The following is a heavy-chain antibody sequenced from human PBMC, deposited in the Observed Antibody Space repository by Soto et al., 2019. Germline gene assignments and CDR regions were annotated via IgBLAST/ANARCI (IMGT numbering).Heavy chain of an antibody. D-gene: IGHD4-17*01. J-gene: IGHJ1*01. CDR1: GGSFSGYY. CDR3: ARQNSPGDYDAYFEH. Sequence: SETLSLTCAVYGGSFSGYYWSWIRQPPGKGLEWIGDINHSGSTNYNPSLKSRVTISVDTSKDQFSLKLSSVTAADTAVYYCARQNSPGDYDAYFEHWGQGTLVTVSS. CDR2: INHSGST. V-gene: IGHV4-34*01.